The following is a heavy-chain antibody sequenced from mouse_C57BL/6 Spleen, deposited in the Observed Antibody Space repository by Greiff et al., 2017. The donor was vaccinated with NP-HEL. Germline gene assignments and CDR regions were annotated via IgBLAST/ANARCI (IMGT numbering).Heavy chain of an antibody. CDR2: IDPSDSYT. V-gene: IGHV1-69*01. D-gene: IGHD2-4*01. CDR1: GYTFTSYW. J-gene: IGHJ2*01. CDR3: ARLDDYDY. Sequence: QVQLQQPGAELVMPGASVKLSCKASGYTFTSYWMHWVKQRPGQGLEWIGEIDPSDSYTNYNQKFKGKSTLTVDKSSSTAYMQLSSLTSEDSAVYYCARLDDYDYWGQGTTLTVSS.